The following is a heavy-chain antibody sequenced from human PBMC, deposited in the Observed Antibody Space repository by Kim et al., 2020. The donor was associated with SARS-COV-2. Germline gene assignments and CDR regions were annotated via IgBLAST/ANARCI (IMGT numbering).Heavy chain of an antibody. V-gene: IGHV3-30*04. Sequence: GGSLRLSCAASGFTFSSYAMHWVRQAPGKGLEWVAVISYDGSNKYYADSVKGRFTISRDNSKNTLYLQMNSLRAEDTAVYYCARDGAMVRGVRTNMDVWGQGTTVTVSS. CDR2: ISYDGSNK. D-gene: IGHD3-10*01. CDR1: GFTFSSYA. J-gene: IGHJ6*02. CDR3: ARDGAMVRGVRTNMDV.